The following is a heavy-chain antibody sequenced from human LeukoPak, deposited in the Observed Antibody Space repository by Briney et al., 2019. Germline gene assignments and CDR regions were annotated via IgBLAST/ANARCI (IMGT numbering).Heavy chain of an antibody. CDR2: VSVSGDTT. J-gene: IGHJ4*02. D-gene: IGHD4-17*01. CDR1: GFTFSSYA. V-gene: IGHV3-23*01. Sequence: PGGSLRLSCVASGFTFSSYAMNWVRQAPGKGLEWVSVVSVSGDTTYFADSVKGRFTISRDNSKNTLYLQMNSLRAEDTAVYYCANLYGDFGFDYWGQGTLVTVSS. CDR3: ANLYGDFGFDY.